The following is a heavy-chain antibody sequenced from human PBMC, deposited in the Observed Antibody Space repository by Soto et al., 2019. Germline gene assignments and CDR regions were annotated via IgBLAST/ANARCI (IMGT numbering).Heavy chain of an antibody. D-gene: IGHD2-15*01. J-gene: IGHJ6*02. CDR3: ARAVVVSYYGMDV. V-gene: IGHV3-13*01. CDR1: GFTFSSYD. CDR2: IGTAGDT. Sequence: EVQLVESGGGLVQPGGSLRLSCAASGFTFSSYDMHWVRQATGKGLEWVSAIGTAGDTYYPGSVKGRFTIASENAKNYLYLQMNSMRDEDTAVYYCARAVVVSYYGMDVWGQGTTVTVSS.